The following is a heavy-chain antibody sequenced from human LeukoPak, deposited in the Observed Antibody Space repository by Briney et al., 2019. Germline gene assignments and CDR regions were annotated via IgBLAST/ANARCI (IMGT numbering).Heavy chain of an antibody. J-gene: IGHJ4*02. D-gene: IGHD4-11*01. CDR1: GASIITTNYY. CDR2: ISYSGNA. CDR3: ARNLGQTWGTVTTDLWYFDH. V-gene: IGHV4-39*01. Sequence: SETLSLTCTVSGASIITTNYYWGWIRQPPGKGLEWIGSISYSGNAYYNPSLRSRLSISMDASKNQFSLKVRSVAAADTAVYYCARNLGQTWGTVTTDLWYFDHWGQGTLVPVSS.